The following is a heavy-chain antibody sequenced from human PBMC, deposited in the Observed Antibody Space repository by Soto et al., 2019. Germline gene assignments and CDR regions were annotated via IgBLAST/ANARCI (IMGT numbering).Heavy chain of an antibody. J-gene: IGHJ3*02. CDR3: ARDPRSGYPRLRAFDI. Sequence: SETLSLTCAVYGGSFSGYYWSWIRQPPGKGLEWIGEINHSGSTNYNPSLKSRVTISVDTSKNQFSLKLSSVTAADTAVYYCARDPRSGYPRLRAFDIWGQGTMVTVSS. CDR2: INHSGST. V-gene: IGHV4-34*01. D-gene: IGHD3-22*01. CDR1: GGSFSGYY.